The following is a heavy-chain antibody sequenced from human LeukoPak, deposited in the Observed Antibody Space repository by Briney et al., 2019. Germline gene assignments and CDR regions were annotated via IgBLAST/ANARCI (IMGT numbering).Heavy chain of an antibody. D-gene: IGHD2-15*01. J-gene: IGHJ4*02. V-gene: IGHV1-46*01. CDR1: GYTFTSYG. CDR3: AREHVARRPTRGVLFDY. CDR2: INPSGGST. Sequence: ASVKVSCKASGYTFTSYGISWVRQAPGQGLEWMGIINPSGGSTSYAQKFQGRVTMTRDTSTSTVYMELSSLRSEDTAVYYCAREHVARRPTRGVLFDYWGQGTLVTVSS.